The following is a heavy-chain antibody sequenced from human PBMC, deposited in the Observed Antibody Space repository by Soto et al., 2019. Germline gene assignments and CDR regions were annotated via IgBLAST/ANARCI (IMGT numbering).Heavy chain of an antibody. V-gene: IGHV3-11*06. J-gene: IGHJ6*02. D-gene: IGHD3-10*01. CDR2: ISSSSSYT. Sequence: GGSLRLSCAASGFTFSDYYMSWIRQAPGKGLEWVSYISSSSSYTNYADSVKGRVTIARDKAKNSLYLQMNSLRAEDTAVYYCARDGSGFGDLPHGMDVWGQGTTVTVSS. CDR1: GFTFSDYY. CDR3: ARDGSGFGDLPHGMDV.